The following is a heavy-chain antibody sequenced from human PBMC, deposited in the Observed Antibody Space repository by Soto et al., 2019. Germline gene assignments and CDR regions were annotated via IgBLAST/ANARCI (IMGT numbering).Heavy chain of an antibody. V-gene: IGHV3-33*01. CDR2: IWYDGSNK. Sequence: GGSLRLSCAASGFTFSSYGMHWVRQAPGKGLEWVAVIWYDGSNKYYADSVKGRFTISRDNSKNTLYLQMNSLRAEDTAVYYCARDRRYCSSTSCLHTHNIFDYWGQGTLVTVSS. J-gene: IGHJ4*02. D-gene: IGHD2-2*01. CDR1: GFTFSSYG. CDR3: ARDRRYCSSTSCLHTHNIFDY.